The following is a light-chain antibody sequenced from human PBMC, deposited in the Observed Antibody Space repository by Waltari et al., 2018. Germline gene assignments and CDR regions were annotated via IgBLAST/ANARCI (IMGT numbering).Light chain of an antibody. Sequence: QSALTQPASVSGSPGQSITISCTGTTNDVGGYDLVSCYQKHPGKVPKLMIYEVSKRPSGVSGVSYRFSGSKSGNTASLTISGLQTEDEADYYCSSYAGSSTFVVFGGGTKLTVL. CDR3: SSYAGSSTFVV. CDR2: EVS. CDR1: TNDVGGYDL. V-gene: IGLV2-23*02. J-gene: IGLJ2*01.